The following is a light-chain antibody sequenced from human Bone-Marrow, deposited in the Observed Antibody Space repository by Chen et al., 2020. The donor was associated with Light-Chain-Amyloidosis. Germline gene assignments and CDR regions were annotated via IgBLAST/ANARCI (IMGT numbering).Light chain of an antibody. CDR1: NIGSTS. J-gene: IGLJ3*02. CDR2: DDS. Sequence: SYVLTQPSSVSVAPGQTATIACGGNNIGSTSVHWYQQTPGQAPLLVVYDDSDRPSGIPERLSGSNSGKTATRTISRVEAGDEADYYCQVWDRSSDRPVFGGGTKLTVL. CDR3: QVWDRSSDRPV. V-gene: IGLV3-21*02.